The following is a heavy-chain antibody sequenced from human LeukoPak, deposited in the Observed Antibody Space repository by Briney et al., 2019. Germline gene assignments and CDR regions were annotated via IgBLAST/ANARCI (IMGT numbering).Heavy chain of an antibody. D-gene: IGHD6-19*01. CDR2: ISWNSFSI. J-gene: IGHJ6*03. CDR1: GFTLDDYA. V-gene: IGHV3-9*01. CDR3: AKALVRYSSGYYMDV. Sequence: GVPLRLSCAASGFTLDDYAMLWLPPAPGKGRVGLSGISWNSFSIGYADSVKGRFTVSRYNAKNTLYLQMNSLRAEDTAVYYCAKALVRYSSGYYMDVWGKGTTVTISS.